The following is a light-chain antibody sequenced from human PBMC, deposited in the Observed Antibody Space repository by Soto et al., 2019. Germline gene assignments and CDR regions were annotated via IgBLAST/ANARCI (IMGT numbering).Light chain of an antibody. CDR2: EVS. V-gene: IGLV2-23*02. Sequence: QSALTQPASVSGSPGQSITISCTGTSSDVGSYNLVSWYQQHPGKAPKLMIYEVSKRPSGVSNRFSGAKSGNTAFLPISGLQAEGEADYYCCSYAGRSTVVFGGGTQLTVL. CDR3: CSYAGRSTVV. J-gene: IGLJ2*01. CDR1: SSDVGSYNL.